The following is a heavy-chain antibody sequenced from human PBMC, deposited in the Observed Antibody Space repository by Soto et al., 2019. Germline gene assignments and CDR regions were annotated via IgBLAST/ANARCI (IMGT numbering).Heavy chain of an antibody. V-gene: IGHV3-30-3*01. CDR2: ISYDGGNK. D-gene: IGHD2-2*02. CDR1: GFTFSSYT. J-gene: IGHJ3*02. Sequence: GGSLRLSCAASGFTFSSYTMHWVRQAPGKGLGWVAVISYDGGNKYYTDSVKGRFTISRDNSKNTLYLQMNSLRAEDTAVYYCTRDKDCSSTSCYNAFDIWGQGTVVTVSS. CDR3: TRDKDCSSTSCYNAFDI.